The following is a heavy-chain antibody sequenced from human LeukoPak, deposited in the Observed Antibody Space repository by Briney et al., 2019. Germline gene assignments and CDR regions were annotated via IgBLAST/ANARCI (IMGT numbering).Heavy chain of an antibody. CDR1: GGSISSYY. CDR3: ARAPPDYGDYLFDY. CDR2: IYHSGST. J-gene: IGHJ4*02. V-gene: IGHV4-59*01. D-gene: IGHD4-17*01. Sequence: SETLSLTCTVSGGSISSYYWSWIRQPPGKGLEWIGYIYHSGSTNYNPSLKSRVTISVDTSKNQFSLKLSSVTAADTAVYYCARAPPDYGDYLFDYWGQGTLVTVSS.